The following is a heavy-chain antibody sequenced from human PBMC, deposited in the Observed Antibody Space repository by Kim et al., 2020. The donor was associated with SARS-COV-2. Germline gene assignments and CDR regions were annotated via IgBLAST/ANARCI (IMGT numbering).Heavy chain of an antibody. CDR2: IKQDGSEK. CDR1: GFTFSSYW. J-gene: IGHJ4*02. D-gene: IGHD3-22*01. Sequence: GGSLRLSCAASGFTFSSYWMSWVRQAPGKGLEWVANIKQDGSEKYYVDSVKGRFTISRDNAKNSLYLQMNSLRAEYTAVYYCARGTFSGYEYYFDYWGQGTLVTVSS. V-gene: IGHV3-7*01. CDR3: ARGTFSGYEYYFDY.